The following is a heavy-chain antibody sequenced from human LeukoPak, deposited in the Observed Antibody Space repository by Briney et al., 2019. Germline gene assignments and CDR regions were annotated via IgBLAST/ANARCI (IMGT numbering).Heavy chain of an antibody. J-gene: IGHJ6*02. CDR2: ISGSGGST. D-gene: IGHD2-2*01. CDR1: GFTFSSYA. CDR3: ARGFDCSSTSCSCMDV. Sequence: SGGSLRLSCAASGFTFSSYAMSWVRQAPGKGLEWVSAISGSGGSTYYADSVKGRFTISRDNAKNSLYLQMNSLRAEDTAVYYCARGFDCSSTSCSCMDVWGQGTTVTVSS. V-gene: IGHV3-23*01.